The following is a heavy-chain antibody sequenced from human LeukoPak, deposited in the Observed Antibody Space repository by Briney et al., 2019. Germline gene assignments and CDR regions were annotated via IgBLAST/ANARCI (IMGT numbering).Heavy chain of an antibody. CDR3: ARGVGDGSGWYEYYFDY. CDR1: GFTFSTYA. CDR2: VSGSGGST. Sequence: GGSLRLSCAVSGFTFSTYAMNWVRQAPGKGLEWVSAVSGSGGSTYYADSVKGRFTISRDNSKNTLYLQMNSLRAEDTAVYYCARGVGDGSGWYEYYFDYWGQGTLVTVSS. D-gene: IGHD6-19*01. J-gene: IGHJ4*02. V-gene: IGHV3-23*01.